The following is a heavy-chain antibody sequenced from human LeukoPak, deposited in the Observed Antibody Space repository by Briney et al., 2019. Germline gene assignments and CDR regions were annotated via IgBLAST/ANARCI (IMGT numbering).Heavy chain of an antibody. Sequence: GGSLRLSCAASGFTFSSYSMNWVRQAPGKGLEWVSSISSSSSYIYYADSVKGRFTISRDNAKNSLYLQMNSLRAEDTAVYYCARDLMVRGPFDYWGQGTLVTVSS. J-gene: IGHJ4*02. V-gene: IGHV3-21*01. CDR3: ARDLMVRGPFDY. CDR2: ISSSSSYI. CDR1: GFTFSSYS. D-gene: IGHD3-10*01.